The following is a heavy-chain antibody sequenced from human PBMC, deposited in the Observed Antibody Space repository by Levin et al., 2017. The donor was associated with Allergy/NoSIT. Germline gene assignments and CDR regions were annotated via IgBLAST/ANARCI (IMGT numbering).Heavy chain of an antibody. CDR2: IYYSGST. Sequence: SQTLSLPCTVSGGSIRSSYWSWIRQPPGKGLEWIGYIYYSGSTNYNPSLKSRVTISVDTSKNQFSLKLSSVTAADTAVYYCATGAGGSYFDYWGQGTLVTVSS. CDR3: ATGAGGSYFDY. D-gene: IGHD1-26*01. V-gene: IGHV4-59*01. CDR1: GGSIRSSY. J-gene: IGHJ4*02.